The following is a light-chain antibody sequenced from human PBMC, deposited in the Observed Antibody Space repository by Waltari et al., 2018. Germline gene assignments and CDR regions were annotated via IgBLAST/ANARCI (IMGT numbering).Light chain of an antibody. V-gene: IGKV3-11*01. CDR1: QSVRTY. CDR2: DAS. Sequence: EIVLTQSPATLSLSPGERASLSCRASQSVRTYLAWYQQKSGQAPRLLIYDASKRDNGIPARFSGSGSGTDFTLTISSLESEDFAVYYCQQRSSWPWTFGQGTKVEVK. CDR3: QQRSSWPWT. J-gene: IGKJ1*01.